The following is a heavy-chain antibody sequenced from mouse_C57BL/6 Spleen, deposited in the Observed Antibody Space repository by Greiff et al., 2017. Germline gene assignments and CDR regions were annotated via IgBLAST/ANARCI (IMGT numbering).Heavy chain of an antibody. Sequence: EVQVEESGGGLVKPGGSLKLSCAASGFTFSSYAMSWVLQTPEKRLEWVATISDGGGYTYYPDNVKGRFTISRDNAKNNLYLQMSHLKAEDTAMYYGARGDYYAFGYWGQGTLVTVSA. CDR1: GFTFSSYA. CDR2: ISDGGGYT. D-gene: IGHD1-1*01. V-gene: IGHV5-4*01. J-gene: IGHJ3*01. CDR3: ARGDYYAFGY.